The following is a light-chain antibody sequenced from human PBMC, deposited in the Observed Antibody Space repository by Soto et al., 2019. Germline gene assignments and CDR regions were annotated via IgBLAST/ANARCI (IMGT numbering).Light chain of an antibody. CDR2: DAS. CDR1: QYISDR. Sequence: DIQMTQSPSTLSASVGDRVTITCRASQYISDRLAWYQQKPGKAPKVLIFDASNLESGVPSRFRGSGSGTEFTLTISSLQPDDFATYYCQQYDSYPWTFGQGTKVDIK. J-gene: IGKJ1*01. V-gene: IGKV1-5*01. CDR3: QQYDSYPWT.